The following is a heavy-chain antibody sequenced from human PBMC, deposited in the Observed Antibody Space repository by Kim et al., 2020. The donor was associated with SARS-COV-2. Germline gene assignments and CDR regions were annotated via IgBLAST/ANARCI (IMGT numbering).Heavy chain of an antibody. D-gene: IGHD6-19*01. V-gene: IGHV5-10-1*01. CDR3: ARHVKLEGSGWSLYGMDV. CDR1: GYSFTSYW. Sequence: GESLKISCKGSGYSFTSYWISWVRQMPGKGLEWMGRIDPSDSYTNYSPSFQGHVTISADKSISTAYLQWSSLKASDTAMYYCARHVKLEGSGWSLYGMDVWGQGTTVTVSS. CDR2: IDPSDSYT. J-gene: IGHJ6*02.